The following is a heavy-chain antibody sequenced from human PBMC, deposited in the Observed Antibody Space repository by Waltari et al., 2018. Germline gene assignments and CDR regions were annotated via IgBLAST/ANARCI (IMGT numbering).Heavy chain of an antibody. CDR1: GFTVSSNY. CDR3: ARPVPHGDHFDY. J-gene: IGHJ4*02. V-gene: IGHV3-53*02. Sequence: EVQLVETGGGLIQPGGSLRLSCAASGFTVSSNYMSWVRQAPGKGLEWVSIICPVGDTYYADAVKVRFTISRDNSKNTLYLQMNSRSAEDTAVYYCARPVPHGDHFDYWGQGTLVTVSS. D-gene: IGHD4-17*01. CDR2: ICPVGDT.